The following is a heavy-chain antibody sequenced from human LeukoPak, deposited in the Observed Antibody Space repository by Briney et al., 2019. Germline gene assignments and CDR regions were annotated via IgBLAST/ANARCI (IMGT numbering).Heavy chain of an antibody. D-gene: IGHD3-22*01. CDR2: IYSNGAT. Sequence: PGGSLRLSCAASGFTVSSNYMSWVRQAPGKGLEWVSVIYSNGATYYAESAKGRFTISRDNSKNTLYLQMNSLRAEDTAVYHCARENNYYDSSGSGYWGQGTLVTVSS. J-gene: IGHJ4*02. CDR3: ARENNYYDSSGSGY. V-gene: IGHV3-53*01. CDR1: GFTVSSNY.